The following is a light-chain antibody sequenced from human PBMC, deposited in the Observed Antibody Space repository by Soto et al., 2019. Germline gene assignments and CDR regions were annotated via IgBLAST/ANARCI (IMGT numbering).Light chain of an antibody. V-gene: IGKV3-20*01. CDR2: GAS. J-gene: IGKJ2*01. Sequence: EIVLTQSPGTLSLSPGETASLSCRASQTVDSRFLAWYQQKPGQAPRLLIFGASSRATGIPVRFSGSGSGTDFTVTISGLEPEDFAVYYCQQYGSSPFTFGQGTKVDIK. CDR3: QQYGSSPFT. CDR1: QTVDSRF.